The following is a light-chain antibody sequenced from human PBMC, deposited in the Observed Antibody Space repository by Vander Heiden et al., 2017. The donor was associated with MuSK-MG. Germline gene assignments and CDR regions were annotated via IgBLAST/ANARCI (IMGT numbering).Light chain of an antibody. V-gene: IGLV1-51*01. CDR1: SSNIENNY. Sequence: QSVLTQPPSVSATPGQKVTISCSGSSSNIENNYVSWYQHLPGTAPKLLIFDNNKRPSGIPDRFSGSRSGTSATLGITGLQTGDEAHYYCGAWDSSLSNVLFGGGTRLTVL. J-gene: IGLJ3*02. CDR3: GAWDSSLSNVL. CDR2: DNN.